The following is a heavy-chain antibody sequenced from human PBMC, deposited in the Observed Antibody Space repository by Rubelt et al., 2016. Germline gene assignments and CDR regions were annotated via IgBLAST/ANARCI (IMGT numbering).Heavy chain of an antibody. V-gene: IGHV4-59*12. CDR2: IYYSGST. Sequence: QVQLQESGPGLVKPSETLSLTCTVSGGSISSYYWSWIRQPPWKELEWIGYIYYSGSTNYNLSLEVGVTMYVDRSKNPLPLKLSCLTAADTAVYYCASARDYEMLTGRRYYFDYWGQGTLVTVSS. CDR3: ASARDYEMLTGRRYYFDY. J-gene: IGHJ4*02. D-gene: IGHD3-9*01. CDR1: GGSISSYY.